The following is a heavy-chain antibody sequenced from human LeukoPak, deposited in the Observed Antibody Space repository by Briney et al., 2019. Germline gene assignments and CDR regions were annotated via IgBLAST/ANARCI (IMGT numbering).Heavy chain of an antibody. CDR2: ISYDGSNK. Sequence: PGGSLRLSCAASGFTFSSYGIHWVRQAPGKGLEWVAVISYDGSNKYYADSVKGRFTISRDNSKNTLYLQMNSLRAEDTAVYYCAKGGYSSSWYGSFDYWGQGTLVTVSS. CDR3: AKGGYSSSWYGSFDY. D-gene: IGHD6-13*01. CDR1: GFTFSSYG. J-gene: IGHJ4*02. V-gene: IGHV3-30*18.